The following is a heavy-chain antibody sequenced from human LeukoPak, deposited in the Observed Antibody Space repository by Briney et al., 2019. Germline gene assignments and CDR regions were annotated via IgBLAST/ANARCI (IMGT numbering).Heavy chain of an antibody. Sequence: SETLSLTCTVSGGSVSSGSYYWSWIRQPPGKGLEWIGYIYYSGSTNYNPSLKSRVTISVDTSKNQFSLKLSSVTAADRAVYYCARESVIVVVPAAMENWFDPWGQGTLVTVSS. CDR3: ARESVIVVVPAAMENWFDP. CDR2: IYYSGST. CDR1: GGSVSSGSYY. J-gene: IGHJ5*02. V-gene: IGHV4-61*01. D-gene: IGHD2-2*01.